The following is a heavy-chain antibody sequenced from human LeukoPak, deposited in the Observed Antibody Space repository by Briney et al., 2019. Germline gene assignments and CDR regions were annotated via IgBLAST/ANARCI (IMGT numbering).Heavy chain of an antibody. CDR3: ASIPGYLDY. CDR2: ISGSGGGT. D-gene: IGHD2-2*02. J-gene: IGHJ4*03. V-gene: IGHV3-23*01. Sequence: PGGSLRLSCAASGFTFSDVAMTWVRQAPGKGLEWVSAISGSGGGTYYADSVRGRFTISRDNPKNTLYLQMHSLRAEDTAVYYCASIPGYLDYWGQGTLVTVSS. CDR1: GFTFSDVA.